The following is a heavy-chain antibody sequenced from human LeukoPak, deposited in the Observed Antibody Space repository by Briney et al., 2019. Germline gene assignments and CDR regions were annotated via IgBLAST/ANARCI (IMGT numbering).Heavy chain of an antibody. V-gene: IGHV3-33*06. Sequence: PGRSLRLSCAASGFTFSSYGMHWVRQAPGKGLEWVAVIWYDGSNKYYADYVKGRFTISRDNSKNTLYLQMNSLRAEDTAVYYCAKDPTMVRGVISSYYYYMDVWGKGTTVTVSS. CDR1: GFTFSSYG. CDR2: IWYDGSNK. J-gene: IGHJ6*03. CDR3: AKDPTMVRGVISSYYYYMDV. D-gene: IGHD3-10*01.